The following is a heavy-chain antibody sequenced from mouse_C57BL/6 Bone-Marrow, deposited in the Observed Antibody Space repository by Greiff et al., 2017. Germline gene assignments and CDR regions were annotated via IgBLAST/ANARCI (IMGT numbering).Heavy chain of an antibody. CDR2: INPNNGGT. CDR3: ARGGLLFDY. D-gene: IGHD3-1*01. J-gene: IGHJ2*01. V-gene: IGHV1-18*01. Sequence: EVQLQQSGPELVKPGASVKIPCKASGYTFTDYNMDWVKQSHGKSLEWIGDINPNNGGTIYNQKFKGKATLTVDKSSSTAYMQLSGLTSEDSAGYYCARGGLLFDYGGQGTALTVSA. CDR1: GYTFTDYN.